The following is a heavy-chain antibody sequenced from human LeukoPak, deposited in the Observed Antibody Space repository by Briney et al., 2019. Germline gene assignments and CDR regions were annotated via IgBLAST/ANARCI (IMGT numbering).Heavy chain of an antibody. CDR2: ISSSSSYI. CDR1: GLTSSSYS. Sequence: GGSLRLPCAAPGLTSSSYSMNWVPKAPGKGLEWVSSISSSSSYIYYADSVKGRFTISRDNAKNSLYLQMNSLRAEDTAVYYCARDLDVVVPAAIGTWFDPWGQGTLVTVSS. J-gene: IGHJ5*02. D-gene: IGHD2-2*02. CDR3: ARDLDVVVPAAIGTWFDP. V-gene: IGHV3-21*01.